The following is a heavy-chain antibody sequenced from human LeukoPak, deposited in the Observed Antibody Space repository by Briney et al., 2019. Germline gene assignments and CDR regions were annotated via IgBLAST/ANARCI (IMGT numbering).Heavy chain of an antibody. CDR3: ARDKIRGGYSYGQLCY. CDR1: GFTFSSYA. Sequence: GRSLRLSCAASGFTFSSYAMHWVRQAPGKGLEWVAVISYDGSNKYYADSVKGRFTISRDNSKNTLYLQMNSLRAEDTAVYYCARDKIRGGYSYGQLCYWGQGTLVTVSS. D-gene: IGHD5-18*01. J-gene: IGHJ4*02. CDR2: ISYDGSNK. V-gene: IGHV3-30-3*01.